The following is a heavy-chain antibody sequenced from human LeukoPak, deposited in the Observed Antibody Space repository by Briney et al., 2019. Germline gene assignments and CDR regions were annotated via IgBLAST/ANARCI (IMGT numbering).Heavy chain of an antibody. D-gene: IGHD1-26*01. J-gene: IGHJ6*03. Sequence: PSETLSLTCTVSGGSIRSSSYNWGWIRQPPGKGLEWIGSIQYTGTTSYNPSLKSRVTISLDTSKNQFSLKVSSVTAADTAVFYCARTGGSFYFYYYMDVWGKGTTVTVSS. CDR2: IQYTGTT. CDR1: GGSIRSSSYN. CDR3: ARTGGSFYFYYYMDV. V-gene: IGHV4-39*07.